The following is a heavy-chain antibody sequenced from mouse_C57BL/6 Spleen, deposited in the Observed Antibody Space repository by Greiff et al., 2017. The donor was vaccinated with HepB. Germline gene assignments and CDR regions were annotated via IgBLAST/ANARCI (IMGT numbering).Heavy chain of an antibody. D-gene: IGHD1-1*01. Sequence: QVHVKQSGAELVKPGASVKISCKASGYAFSSYWMNWVKQRPGKGLEWIGQIYPGDGDTNYNGKFKGKATLTADKSSSTAYMQLSSLTSEDSAVYFCARRYYYGSSSRHFDYWGQGTTLTVSS. CDR2: IYPGDGDT. CDR1: GYAFSSYW. V-gene: IGHV1-80*01. CDR3: ARRYYYGSSSRHFDY. J-gene: IGHJ2*01.